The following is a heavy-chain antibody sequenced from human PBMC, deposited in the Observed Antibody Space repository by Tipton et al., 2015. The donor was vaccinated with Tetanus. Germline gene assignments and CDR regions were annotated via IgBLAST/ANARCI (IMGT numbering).Heavy chain of an antibody. CDR1: GFTFSSYG. V-gene: IGHV3-33*01. J-gene: IGHJ5*02. CDR3: ARTFPRGLEPNWFDP. D-gene: IGHD2/OR15-2a*01. CDR2: IWYDGSNK. Sequence: QVQLVQSGGGVVQPGRSLRLSCAASGFTFSSYGMHWVRQAPGKGLEWVAVIWYDGSNKYYADSVKGRFTISRDNSKNTLYLQMNSLRAEDTAVYYCARTFPRGLEPNWFDPWGQGTLVTVSS.